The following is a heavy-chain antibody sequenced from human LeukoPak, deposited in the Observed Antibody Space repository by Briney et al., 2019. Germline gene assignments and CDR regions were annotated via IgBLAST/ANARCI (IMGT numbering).Heavy chain of an antibody. D-gene: IGHD2-2*01. CDR1: GFAFNTYA. CDR3: ARAGEDVVLGPAPVGGSPYNWFDP. Sequence: GGSLRLSCAASGFAFNTYAMHWVRQAPGKGLEWVAVISYDGRDKYYADSGKGRFTISRDNSKNTLYLQMNSLRPGDTAVYYCARAGEDVVLGPAPVGGSPYNWFDPWGQGTLVTVSS. CDR2: ISYDGRDK. J-gene: IGHJ5*02. V-gene: IGHV3-30-3*01.